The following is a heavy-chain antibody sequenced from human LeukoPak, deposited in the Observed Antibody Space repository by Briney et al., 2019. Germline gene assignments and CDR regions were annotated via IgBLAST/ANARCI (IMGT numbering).Heavy chain of an antibody. CDR1: GYTFTSYG. D-gene: IGHD3-22*01. J-gene: IGHJ4*02. V-gene: IGHV1-18*01. CDR3: ARAPPYDYYDSSGFLVY. CDR2: TSAYNGNT. Sequence: ASVKVSCKASGYTFTSYGISWVRQAPGQGLEWMGWTSAYNGNTNYAQKLQGRVTMTTDTSTSTAYMELRSLRSDDTAVYYCARAPPYDYYDSSGFLVYWGQGTLVTVSS.